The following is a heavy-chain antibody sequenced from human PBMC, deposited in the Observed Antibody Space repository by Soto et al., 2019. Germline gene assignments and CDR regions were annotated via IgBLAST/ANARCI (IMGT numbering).Heavy chain of an antibody. J-gene: IGHJ5*02. CDR3: AGVWYSKTGGFGP. CDR1: GGCIRTYP. CDR2: ISTTGGT. Sequence: SETLSLTCSVSGGCIRTYPWTWLRQPAGKKMEWIGDISTTGGTNSNPSLKGRVTMSVDTSHNLFSLHLTSVTAADTAIYCCAGVWYSKTGGFGPWGQGTVVTVS. D-gene: IGHD1-26*01. V-gene: IGHV4-4*08.